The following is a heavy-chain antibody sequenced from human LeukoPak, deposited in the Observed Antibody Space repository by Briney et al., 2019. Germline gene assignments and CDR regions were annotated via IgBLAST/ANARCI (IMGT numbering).Heavy chain of an antibody. CDR3: ARDLGYYDSSGSNFDY. V-gene: IGHV1-69*05. CDR1: GGTFSSYA. J-gene: IGHJ4*02. Sequence: SVKVSCKASGGTFSSYAISWVRQAPGQGLEWMGRIIPIFGTANYAQKFQGRVTITTDESTSTAYMKLSSLRSEDTAVYYCARDLGYYDSSGSNFDYWGQGTLVTVSS. CDR2: IIPIFGTA. D-gene: IGHD3-22*01.